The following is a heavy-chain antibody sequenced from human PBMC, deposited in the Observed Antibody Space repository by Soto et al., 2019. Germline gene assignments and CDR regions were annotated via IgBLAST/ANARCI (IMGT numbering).Heavy chain of an antibody. CDR1: GYTFTSYY. CDR3: AREGFYYDYNARAPDY. V-gene: IGHV1-46*01. Sequence: GASVKVSCKASGYTFTSYYMHWVRQAPGQGLEWMGIINPSGGSTSYAQKFQGRVTMTRDTSTSTVYMELSSLRSEDTAVYYCAREGFYYDYNARAPDYWGQGTLVTVSS. D-gene: IGHD5-12*01. CDR2: INPSGGST. J-gene: IGHJ4*02.